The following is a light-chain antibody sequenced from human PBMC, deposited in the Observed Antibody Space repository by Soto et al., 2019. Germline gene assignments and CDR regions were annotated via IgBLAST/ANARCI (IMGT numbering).Light chain of an antibody. CDR2: RNN. Sequence: QSVLTQPPSASGTPGQRVTISCSGSSSNIGSNYVYWYQQLPGTAPKLLIYRNNQRPSGVPDRFSASKSGTSASLAISGLRGEDEADYYCAAWDDSLSGGFGGGAKRTVL. V-gene: IGLV1-47*01. CDR3: AAWDDSLSGG. J-gene: IGLJ2*01. CDR1: SSNIGSNY.